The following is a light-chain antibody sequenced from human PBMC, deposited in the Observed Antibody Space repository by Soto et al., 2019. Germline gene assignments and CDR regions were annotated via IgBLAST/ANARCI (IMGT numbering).Light chain of an antibody. CDR2: LNSDGSH. V-gene: IGLV4-69*01. Sequence: QSVLTQSPSASASLGASVKLTCTLSSGHSSYAIAWHQQQPEKGPRYLMKLNSDGSHSKGDGIPDRFSGSSSGAERYLTISSLQSEDEADYYCQTWGSGIYWVFGGGTKLTLL. CDR1: SGHSSYA. J-gene: IGLJ3*02. CDR3: QTWGSGIYWV.